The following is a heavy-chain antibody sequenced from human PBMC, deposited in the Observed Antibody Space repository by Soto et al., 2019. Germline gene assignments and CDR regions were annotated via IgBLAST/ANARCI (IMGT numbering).Heavy chain of an antibody. CDR2: IIPIFGTA. D-gene: IGHD2-15*01. J-gene: IGHJ6*02. CDR1: GGTFSSYA. CDR3: ARQIVVVVAASSYYYYYGMDV. Sequence: ASVKVSCKASGGTFSSYAISWVRQAPGQGLEWMGGIIPIFGTANYAQKFQGRVTITADESTSTAYMELSSLRSEDTAVYYCARQIVVVVAASSYYYYYGMDVWGQGTTVTVSS. V-gene: IGHV1-69*13.